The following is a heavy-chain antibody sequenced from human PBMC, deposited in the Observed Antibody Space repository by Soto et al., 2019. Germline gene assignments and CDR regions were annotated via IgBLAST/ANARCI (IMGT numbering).Heavy chain of an antibody. D-gene: IGHD6-6*01. V-gene: IGHV1-69*13. CDR3: ARDPGKGYSSSSD. CDR1: RCSFGSYS. J-gene: IGHJ4*02. Sequence: ASVKVSCKASRCSFGSYSISWVRQAPGQGLEWMGGIIPIFGTANYAQKFQGRVTITADESTSTAYMELSSLRSEDTAVYYCARDPGKGYSSSSDWGQGTLVTVSS. CDR2: IIPIFGTA.